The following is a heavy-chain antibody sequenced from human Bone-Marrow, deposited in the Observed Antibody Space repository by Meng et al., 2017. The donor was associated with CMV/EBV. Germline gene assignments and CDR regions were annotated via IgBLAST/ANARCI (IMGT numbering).Heavy chain of an antibody. CDR1: GFTFSSYW. V-gene: IGHV3-74*01. CDR3: ARDSIQPASSFDY. Sequence: CVASGFTFSSYWTHWVRQAPGKGLVWVSRINSDGSSTSYADSVKGRFTISRDNAKNTLYLQMNSLRAEDTALYYCARDSIQPASSFDYWGQGTLVTVSS. J-gene: IGHJ4*02. D-gene: IGHD2-2*01. CDR2: INSDGSST.